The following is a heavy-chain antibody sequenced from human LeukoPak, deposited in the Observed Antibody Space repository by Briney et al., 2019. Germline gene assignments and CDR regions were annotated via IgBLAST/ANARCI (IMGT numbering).Heavy chain of an antibody. CDR3: ATSVGSGYSYGYDPAAIDY. CDR1: GGSISSYY. V-gene: IGHV4-59*08. J-gene: IGHJ4*02. Sequence: SETLSLTCTVSGGSISSYYWSWIRQPPGKGLEWIGYIYYSGSTNYNPSLKSRVTISVDTSKNQFSLKLSSVTAADTAVYYCATSVGSGYSYGYDPAAIDYWGQGTLVTVSS. D-gene: IGHD5-18*01. CDR2: IYYSGST.